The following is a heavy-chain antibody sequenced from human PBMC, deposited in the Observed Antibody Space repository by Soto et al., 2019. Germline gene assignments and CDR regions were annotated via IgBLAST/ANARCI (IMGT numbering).Heavy chain of an antibody. Sequence: GASVKVSCKASGYTFTGYYMHWVRQAPGQGLERMGWINPNSGSTYYADSVKGRFTISRDNSKNTLSLQMNSLRAEDTAVYYCAKGSDVGYCSSTSCQPLDAWGQGTTVTVSS. V-gene: IGHV1-2*02. D-gene: IGHD2-2*01. CDR2: INPNSGST. J-gene: IGHJ6*02. CDR3: AKGSDVGYCSSTSCQPLDA. CDR1: GYTFTGYY.